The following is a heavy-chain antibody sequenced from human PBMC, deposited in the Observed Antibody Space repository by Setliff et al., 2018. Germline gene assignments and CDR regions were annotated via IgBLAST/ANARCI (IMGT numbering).Heavy chain of an antibody. CDR2: IRQDGSEK. Sequence: ETLSLTCTVSGGSISSYYWSWIRQPAGKGLEWVANIRQDGSEKYYVDSVRGRFTISRDNAKQSLYLQMNSLRVEDTAVYYCARGGSYPDYGGQGTVVTVSS. CDR1: GGSISSYY. V-gene: IGHV3-7*01. D-gene: IGHD3-16*01. J-gene: IGHJ4*02. CDR3: ARGGSYPDY.